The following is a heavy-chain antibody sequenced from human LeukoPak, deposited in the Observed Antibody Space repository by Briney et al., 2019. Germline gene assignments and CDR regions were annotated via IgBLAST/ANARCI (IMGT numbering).Heavy chain of an antibody. J-gene: IGHJ4*02. CDR3: ARGTEDYYDSSGYYAFDY. D-gene: IGHD3-22*01. CDR2: INHSGST. CDR1: GGSFSGYY. V-gene: IGHV4-34*01. Sequence: SETLSLTCAVYGGSFSGYYWSWIRQPPGKGLEWIGEINHSGSTNYNPSLKSRVTISVDTSKNQFSLKLSSVTAADTAVYYCARGTEDYYDSSGYYAFDYWGQGTLVTVSS.